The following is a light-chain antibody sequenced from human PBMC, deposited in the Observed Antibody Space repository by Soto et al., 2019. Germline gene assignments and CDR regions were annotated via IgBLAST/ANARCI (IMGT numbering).Light chain of an antibody. V-gene: IGLV3-21*01. CDR3: QVWDISSGHVV. Sequence: SYELTQPPSVSVAPGKTASVAFGGSNIGRKSVHWYQKKSGQDPVLVTDYDSDRPSGIPERFSGSNSGNTATLAISRVDAGDEAEYYCQVWDISSGHVVFGGGTKLTVL. J-gene: IGLJ3*02. CDR1: NIGRKS. CDR2: YDS.